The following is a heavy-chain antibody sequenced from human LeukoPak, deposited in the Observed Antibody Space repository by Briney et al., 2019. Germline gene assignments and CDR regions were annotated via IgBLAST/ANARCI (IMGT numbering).Heavy chain of an antibody. J-gene: IGHJ4*02. CDR2: INHSGST. V-gene: IGHV4-34*01. CDR1: GGSFSGYY. D-gene: IGHD3-22*01. Sequence: SETLSLTCAVYGGSFSGYYWSWIRQPPGKGLEWIEEINHSGSTNYNPSLKSRVTISVDTSKNQFSLKLSSVTAADTAVYYCARARYYYDSSGYTRRPKFDYWGQGTLVTVSS. CDR3: ARARYYYDSSGYTRRPKFDY.